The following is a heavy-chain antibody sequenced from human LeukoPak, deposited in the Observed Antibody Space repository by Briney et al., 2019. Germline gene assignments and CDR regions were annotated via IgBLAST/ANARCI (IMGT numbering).Heavy chain of an antibody. CDR1: GFTFSDYY. CDR3: AGDSSSYFGP. J-gene: IGHJ5*02. Sequence: GGSLRLSCAASGFTFSDYYMNWLRQAPGRGLEWVSYISNSGSAKYYADSVKGRFTISRDNAKNSVYLEMNSLRAEDTAVYYCAGDSSSYFGPWGQGTLVTVSS. V-gene: IGHV3-11*01. CDR2: ISNSGSAK. D-gene: IGHD3-22*01.